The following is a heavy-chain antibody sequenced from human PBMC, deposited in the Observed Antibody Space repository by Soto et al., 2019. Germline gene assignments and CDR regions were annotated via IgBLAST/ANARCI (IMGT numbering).Heavy chain of an antibody. CDR3: ARPASHQRRYFLV. V-gene: IGHV4-34*01. J-gene: IGHJ4*02. CDR1: GGSFSGYY. D-gene: IGHD1-1*01. CDR2: INHSGST. Sequence: SETLSLTCAVYGGSFSGYYWSWIRQPPGKGLEWIGEINHSGSTNYNPSLKSRVTISVDTSKNQFSLKLSSVTAADTAVYYCARPASHQRRYFLVWGQGTLVTVSS.